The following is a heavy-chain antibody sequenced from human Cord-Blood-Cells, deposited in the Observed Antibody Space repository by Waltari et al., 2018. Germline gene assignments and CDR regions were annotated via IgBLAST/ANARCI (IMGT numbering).Heavy chain of an antibody. J-gene: IGHJ6*03. CDR1: GFTFSGSA. CDR2: IRSKANSYAT. CDR3: TRHVSSSDYYYYYMDV. Sequence: EVQLVESGGGLVQPGGSLKLSCAASGFTFSGSAMHWVRQASGQGLEWVGRIRSKANSYATAYAASVKGRFTISRDDSKNTAYLQMNSLKTEDTAVYYCTRHVSSSDYYYYYMDVWGKGTTVTVSS. V-gene: IGHV3-73*02.